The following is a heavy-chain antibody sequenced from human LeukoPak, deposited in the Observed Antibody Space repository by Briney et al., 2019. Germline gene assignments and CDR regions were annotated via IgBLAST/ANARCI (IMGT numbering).Heavy chain of an antibody. Sequence: APVKVSCKASGYTFTSYGISWVRQAPGQGLEGVGWISAYYGNTNYAQKLQGRVTMTTDTSTSTAYMELRSLRSDDTAVYYCARERPIVVVTKGARYYYYGMDVWGQGTTVTVSS. CDR3: ARERPIVVVTKGARYYYYGMDV. D-gene: IGHD2-21*02. CDR2: ISAYYGNT. CDR1: GYTFTSYG. J-gene: IGHJ6*02. V-gene: IGHV1-18*01.